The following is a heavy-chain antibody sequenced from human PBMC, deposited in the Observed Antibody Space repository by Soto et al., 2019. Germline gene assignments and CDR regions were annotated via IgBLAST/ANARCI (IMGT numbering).Heavy chain of an antibody. Sequence: PSETLSRTCTVSGVSISSGDYYWNWIRQSPGKGLEWIGYIYHSGSTNYNPSLKGRVTISSDTSKNHFSLTLRSVTAADTAVYYCARAAVAAGGPFDKWGQGALVTVSS. CDR3: ARAAVAAGGPFDK. CDR2: IYHSGST. J-gene: IGHJ4*02. CDR1: GVSISSGDYY. V-gene: IGHV4-30-4*01. D-gene: IGHD2-15*01.